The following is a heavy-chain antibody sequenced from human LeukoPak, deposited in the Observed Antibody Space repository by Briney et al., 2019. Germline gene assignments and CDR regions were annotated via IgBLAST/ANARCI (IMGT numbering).Heavy chain of an antibody. V-gene: IGHV1-69*13. D-gene: IGHD1-1*01. CDR2: IIPIFGTA. Sequence: SVKVSCKASGYTFTSYGISWVRQAPGQGLEWMGGIIPIFGTANYAQKFQGRVTITADESTSTAYMELSSLRSEDTAVYYCARVSFRTRYSPLPGYYYYGMDVWGQGTTVTVSS. CDR3: ARVSFRTRYSPLPGYYYYGMDV. CDR1: GYTFTSYG. J-gene: IGHJ6*02.